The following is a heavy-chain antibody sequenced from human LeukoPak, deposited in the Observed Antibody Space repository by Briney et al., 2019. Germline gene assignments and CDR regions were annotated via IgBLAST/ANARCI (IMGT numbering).Heavy chain of an antibody. D-gene: IGHD5-24*01. J-gene: IGHJ4*02. CDR2: IRSKAYGGTT. V-gene: IGHV3-49*04. CDR1: GFTFSNAW. Sequence: GGSLRLSCAASGFTFSNAWMSWVRQAPGKGLEWVGFIRSKAYGGTTEYAASVKGRFTISRDDSKSIAYLQMNSLKTEDTAVYYCTRQSPEMATIGYWGQGTLVTVSS. CDR3: TRQSPEMATIGY.